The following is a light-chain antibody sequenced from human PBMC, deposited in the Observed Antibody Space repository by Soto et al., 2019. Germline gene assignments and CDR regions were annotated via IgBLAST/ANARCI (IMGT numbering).Light chain of an antibody. Sequence: QSVLTQPPSASGTPGQRFTISCSGTSSNIGSNTVNWYQQLPGTAPTLLIYYNNQRPSGVPDRLSGSKSGTSASLAISGLQSEDVAHYYCAAWDDSLYGWVFGEGTKLTVL. J-gene: IGLJ3*02. CDR1: SSNIGSNT. V-gene: IGLV1-44*01. CDR3: AAWDDSLYGWV. CDR2: YNN.